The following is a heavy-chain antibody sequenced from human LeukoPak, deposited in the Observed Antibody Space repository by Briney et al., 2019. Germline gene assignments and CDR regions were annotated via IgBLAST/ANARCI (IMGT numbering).Heavy chain of an antibody. CDR2: ISSSTSYI. CDR1: GFTFSSYT. CDR3: ARDSPTIAVAVDY. V-gene: IGHV3-21*01. D-gene: IGHD6-19*01. Sequence: GGSLRLSCAAFGFTFSSYTMNWVRQAPGKGLEWVSSISSSTSYIYYADSVKGRFTISRDNAKNSLYLQMNSLRAEDTAVYYCARDSPTIAVAVDYWGQGTLVTVSS. J-gene: IGHJ4*02.